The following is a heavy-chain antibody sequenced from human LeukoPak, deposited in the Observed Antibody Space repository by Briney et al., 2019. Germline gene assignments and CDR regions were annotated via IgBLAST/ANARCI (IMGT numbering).Heavy chain of an antibody. V-gene: IGHV3-43*01. CDR3: AKDTHGSGPPDY. Sequence: GGSLRLSCAASGFTFGDYTMHWVRQAPGKGLEWVSLISWDGGSTYYADSVKGRFTISRDNSKNSLYLQMNSLRTEDTALYYCAKDTHGSGPPDYWGQGTLVTVSS. CDR1: GFTFGDYT. J-gene: IGHJ4*02. D-gene: IGHD2-8*02. CDR2: ISWDGGST.